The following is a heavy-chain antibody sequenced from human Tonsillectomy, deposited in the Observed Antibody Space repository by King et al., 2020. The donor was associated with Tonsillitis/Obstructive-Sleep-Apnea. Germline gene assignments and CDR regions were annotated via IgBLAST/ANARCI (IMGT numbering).Heavy chain of an antibody. Sequence: VQLQQWGAGLLKPSETLSLTCAVYGGSFSGYYWSWIRQPPGKGLEWIGEINHSGSTNYKPSLKSRVTISVDTSKNPFSLRLSSLTAADTAVYYCARGGSDATPQEFDCWGQGTLVTVSS. CDR2: INHSGST. D-gene: IGHD2-15*01. J-gene: IGHJ4*02. V-gene: IGHV4-34*01. CDR3: ARGGSDATPQEFDC. CDR1: GGSFSGYY.